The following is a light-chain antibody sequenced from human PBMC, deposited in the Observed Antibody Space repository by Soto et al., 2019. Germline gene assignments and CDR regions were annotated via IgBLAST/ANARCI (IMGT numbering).Light chain of an antibody. CDR1: RGHSNYA. V-gene: IGLV4-69*02. CDR2: VKSDGSY. J-gene: IGLJ3*02. CDR3: QTWGTAVRVV. Sequence: QPVLTQLPSASASLGASVKLTFTLSRGHSNYAIAWHQQQPDKGPRYLMKVKSDGSYSKGVGIPDRFSGSSSGAARYLTIFSLRSEYEADYYCQTWGTAVRVVFGGGTKLTVL.